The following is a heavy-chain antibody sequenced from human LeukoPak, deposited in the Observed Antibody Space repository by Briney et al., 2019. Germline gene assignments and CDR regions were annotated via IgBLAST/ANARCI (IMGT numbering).Heavy chain of an antibody. CDR1: GFSIGDYW. CDR3: WHPMIQGAVS. D-gene: IGHD3-10*01. V-gene: IGHV3-7*01. J-gene: IGHJ5*02. Sequence: GSLRLSCAASGFSIGDYWMSWVRQAPGKGLEWVANINQDEGSKDYVGSVKGRFTISRDNAKNSLYLQMNSLRAEDTAVYYCWHPMIQGAVSWGQGTLVTVSS. CDR2: INQDEGSK.